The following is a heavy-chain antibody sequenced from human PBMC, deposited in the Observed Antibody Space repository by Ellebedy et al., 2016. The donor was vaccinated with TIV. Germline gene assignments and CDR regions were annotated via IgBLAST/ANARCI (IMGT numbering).Heavy chain of an antibody. J-gene: IGHJ2*01. Sequence: MPGGSLRLSCTVSGDSMSNYYCSRIRHPPGKPLEWIGYIYYRGSTNYNPSLKSRVTISLDTSKNQFSLRLTSVTAADTAVYYCARLRHYGGASVWFFDLWGRGTLVTVSS. D-gene: IGHD4-23*01. CDR3: ARLRHYGGASVWFFDL. CDR2: IYYRGST. CDR1: GDSMSNYY. V-gene: IGHV4-59*08.